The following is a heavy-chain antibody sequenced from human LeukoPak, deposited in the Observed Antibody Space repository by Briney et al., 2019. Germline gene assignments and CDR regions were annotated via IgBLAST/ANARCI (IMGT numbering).Heavy chain of an antibody. CDR1: GGSISSYY. D-gene: IGHD3-3*01. CDR2: IYYSGST. Sequence: SETLSLTCTVSGGSISSYYWSWIRQPPGKGLEWIGYIYYSGSTNYNPSLKSRVTISVDTSKNQFSLKLSSVTAADTAVYYCARLRDFWSGGYYYYMDVWGKGTTVTVSS. J-gene: IGHJ6*03. V-gene: IGHV4-59*01. CDR3: ARLRDFWSGGYYYYMDV.